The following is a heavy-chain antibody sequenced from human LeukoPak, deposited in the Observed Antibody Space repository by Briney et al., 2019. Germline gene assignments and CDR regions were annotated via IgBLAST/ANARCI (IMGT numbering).Heavy chain of an antibody. Sequence: GGSLRLSCAASGFTFSSYAMSWVRQAPGEGLEWVSGISGSGGSTYYTDSVKGRFTISRDNSKNTLHLQMSSLRAEDTALYYCVKDRCDRTTCPEVWGQGTLVTVSS. CDR3: VKDRCDRTTCPEV. J-gene: IGHJ4*02. CDR2: ISGSGGST. V-gene: IGHV3-23*01. D-gene: IGHD2-2*01. CDR1: GFTFSSYA.